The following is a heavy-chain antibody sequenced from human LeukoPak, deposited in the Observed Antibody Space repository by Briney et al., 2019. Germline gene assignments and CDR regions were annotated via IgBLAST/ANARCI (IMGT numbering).Heavy chain of an antibody. CDR1: GGSISSYY. CDR3: ARDSHVELPYAHTHYYMDV. V-gene: IGHV4-4*07. CDR2: IYTSGSP. J-gene: IGHJ6*03. Sequence: SETLSLTCTVSGGSISSYYWSWIRQPAGKGLEWIGRIYTSGSPNYTPSLKSRVTMSVDTSKHQFSLKLSSVTAADTAVYYCARDSHVELPYAHTHYYMDVWGKGTTVTVSS. D-gene: IGHD2-15*01.